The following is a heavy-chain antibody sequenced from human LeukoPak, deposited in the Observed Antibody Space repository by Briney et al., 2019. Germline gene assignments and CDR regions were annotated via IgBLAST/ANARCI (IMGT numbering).Heavy chain of an antibody. J-gene: IGHJ4*02. CDR2: IYYSGST. CDR1: GGSLSSYY. D-gene: IGHD6-19*01. CDR3: ARDGGAVAGVDY. V-gene: IGHV4-59*01. Sequence: SETLSLTCTVSGGSLSSYYWSWLRQPPGKGLEWIGYIYYSGSTNYNPSLKSRVTISVDTSKNQFSLKLSSVTAADTAVYYCARDGGAVAGVDYWGQGTLVTVSS.